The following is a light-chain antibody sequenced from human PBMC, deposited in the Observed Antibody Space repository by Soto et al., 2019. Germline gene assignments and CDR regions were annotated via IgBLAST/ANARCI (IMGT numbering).Light chain of an antibody. CDR2: DVS. V-gene: IGKV1-13*02. J-gene: IGKJ5*01. Sequence: AIQLTQSPSSLSASVGDRVTITCRASQDIRGALAWYQQKPGKPPKLLIFDVSSLKSGVPSRFSGSGSGTDFTLTISSLQPEDFATYYCKKFNTYPITFGQGTRLEIK. CDR3: KKFNTYPIT. CDR1: QDIRGA.